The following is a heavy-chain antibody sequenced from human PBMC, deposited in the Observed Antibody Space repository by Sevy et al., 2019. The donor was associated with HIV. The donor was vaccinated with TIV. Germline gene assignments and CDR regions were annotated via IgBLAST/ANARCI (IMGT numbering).Heavy chain of an antibody. V-gene: IGHV4-4*07. J-gene: IGHJ3*01. D-gene: IGHD6-13*01. Sequence: SETLSLTCTVSGGSISSYYWSWIRQPAGKGLEWIGRIYTSGSTNYNPSLKSRVTMSVDTSKNQFSLKLSSVTAADTAVYYCARDYSSSWYIQGNAFDFWGQGTMVTVSS. CDR1: GGSISSYY. CDR3: ARDYSSSWYIQGNAFDF. CDR2: IYTSGST.